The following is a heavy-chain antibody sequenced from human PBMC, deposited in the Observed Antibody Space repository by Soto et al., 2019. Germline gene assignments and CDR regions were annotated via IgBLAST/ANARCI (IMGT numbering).Heavy chain of an antibody. D-gene: IGHD1-20*01. V-gene: IGHV1-18*01. CDR1: GYTFTSYG. CDR3: ARDAAIGMNDY. CDR2: ISAYNGNT. J-gene: IGHJ4*02. Sequence: QVQLVQSGAEGKKPGASVKVSCKASGYTFTSYGISWVRQAPGQGLEWMGWISAYNGNTKHAQKPQGRVTMTPDTSTSTAYMELRSLRSDDTAVYYCARDAAIGMNDYWGQGTLVTVSS.